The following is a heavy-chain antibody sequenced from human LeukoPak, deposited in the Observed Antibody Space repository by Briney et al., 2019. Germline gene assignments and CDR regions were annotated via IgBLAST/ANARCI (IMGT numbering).Heavy chain of an antibody. CDR3: ARVGQDSYGFDY. J-gene: IGHJ4*02. D-gene: IGHD5-18*01. CDR1: GFTVSSNY. CDR2: IYSGGST. Sequence: GGSLRLSCAASGFTVSSNYMSWVRQAPGKGLEWVSVIYSGGSTYYADSVKGRFTISRDNSKNTLYLQMNSLRAEDTAVYYCARVGQDSYGFDYWGQGTLVTVSS. V-gene: IGHV3-66*02.